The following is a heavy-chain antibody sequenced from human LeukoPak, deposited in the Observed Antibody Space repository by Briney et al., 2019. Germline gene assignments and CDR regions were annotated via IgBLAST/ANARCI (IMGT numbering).Heavy chain of an antibody. D-gene: IGHD3-10*01. J-gene: IGHJ4*02. CDR2: IIPIFGTA. V-gene: IGHV1-69*05. CDR1: GGTFSSYA. CDR3: ARGAPSMVRGVIGPRGGRKFDY. Sequence: ASVKVSCKASGGTFSSYAISWVRQAPGQGLEWMGGIIPIFGTANYAQKFQGRVTITTDESTSTAYMELSSLRSEDTAVYYCARGAPSMVRGVIGPRGGRKFDYWGQGTLVTVSS.